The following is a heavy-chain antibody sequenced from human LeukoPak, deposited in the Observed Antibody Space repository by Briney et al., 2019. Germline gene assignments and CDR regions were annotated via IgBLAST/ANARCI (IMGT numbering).Heavy chain of an antibody. V-gene: IGHV1-8*03. CDR3: ARGRMVRGVPYYY. J-gene: IGHJ4*02. Sequence: GASVKVSCKASGYTFTSYDINWVRQATGQGLEWMGWMNPNSGNTGYAQKFQGRVAITRNTSISTAYMELSSLRSEDTAVYYCARGRMVRGVPYYYWGQGTLVTVSS. CDR2: MNPNSGNT. CDR1: GYTFTSYD. D-gene: IGHD3-10*01.